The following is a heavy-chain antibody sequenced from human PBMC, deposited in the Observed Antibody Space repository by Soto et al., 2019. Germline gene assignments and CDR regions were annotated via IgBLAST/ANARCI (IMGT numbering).Heavy chain of an antibody. CDR1: GGTFSSYA. V-gene: IGHV1-69*01. D-gene: IGHD2-15*01. Sequence: QVQLVQSGAEVKKPGSSVKVSCKASGGTFSSYAISWVRQAPGQGLEWMGGIIPIFGTPNYAQKFQGRVTITADEATSKAYMEVSRLRTEDTAVYYCARVRGAYCSGGSCYNPDWFDPWGQGTLVTVSS. CDR2: IIPIFGTP. CDR3: ARVRGAYCSGGSCYNPDWFDP. J-gene: IGHJ5*02.